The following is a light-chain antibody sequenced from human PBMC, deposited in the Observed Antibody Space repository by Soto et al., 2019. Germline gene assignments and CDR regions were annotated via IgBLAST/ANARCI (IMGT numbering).Light chain of an antibody. J-gene: IGLJ1*01. V-gene: IGLV2-14*01. CDR2: DVG. CDR3: SSLTSINTLFV. Sequence: QSALTQPASVSGSPGQSITISCTGTSSDVGNYNYVSWYQQHPGKAPRLIIYDVGNRPSGVSNRFSGSKSGNTASLTISGLQAEDEADYYCSSLTSINTLFVFGSGTKVTVL. CDR1: SSDVGNYNY.